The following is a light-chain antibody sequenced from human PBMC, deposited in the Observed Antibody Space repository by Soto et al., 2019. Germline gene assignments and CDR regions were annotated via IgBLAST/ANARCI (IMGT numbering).Light chain of an antibody. Sequence: QSVLTQPPSVSAAPGQKVTISCSGSIFNIGNNFVSWYQQLPGTAPKLLIYDNNKRPSGIPDRFSGSKSGTSATLGITGLQTGDEADYYCGTWDNSLSAFVFGGATKVTVL. V-gene: IGLV1-51*01. CDR1: IFNIGNNF. CDR3: GTWDNSLSAFV. J-gene: IGLJ1*01. CDR2: DNN.